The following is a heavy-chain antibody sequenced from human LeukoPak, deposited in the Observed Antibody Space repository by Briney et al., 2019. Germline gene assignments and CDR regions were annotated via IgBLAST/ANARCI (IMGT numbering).Heavy chain of an antibody. V-gene: IGHV3-15*01. CDR3: SLRYCSGTSCPGY. CDR2: IKSSAEGGAT. CDR1: GFTFSDAW. J-gene: IGHJ4*02. Sequence: GGSLRLSCAASGFTFSDAWLSWVRQAPGRGPEWVGRIKSSAEGGATDYAAPVKGRFTVSRDDSKDTLYLQMNSLKTEDTAVYYCSLRYCSGTSCPGYWGQGTLVTVSS. D-gene: IGHD2-8*02.